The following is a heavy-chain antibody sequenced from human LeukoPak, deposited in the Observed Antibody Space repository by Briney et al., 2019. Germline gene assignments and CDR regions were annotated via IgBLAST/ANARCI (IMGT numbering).Heavy chain of an antibody. Sequence: PGRSLRPSCAASGFTFSSYAMHWVRQAPGKGLEWVANIKQDGSEKYYVDSVKGRFTISRDNAKNSLYLQMNSLRAEDTAVYYCARRRGSYSDDYWGQGTLVTVSS. J-gene: IGHJ4*02. CDR3: ARRRGSYSDDY. CDR2: IKQDGSEK. V-gene: IGHV3-7*01. D-gene: IGHD1-26*01. CDR1: GFTFSSYA.